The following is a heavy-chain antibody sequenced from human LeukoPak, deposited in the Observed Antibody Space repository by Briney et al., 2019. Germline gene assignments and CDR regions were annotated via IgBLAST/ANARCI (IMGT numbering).Heavy chain of an antibody. CDR2: IHYSGST. CDR3: ARGDSSGRRWGAFDI. D-gene: IGHD6-19*01. CDR1: GGSISSYY. V-gene: IGHV4-59*01. J-gene: IGHJ3*02. Sequence: KPSETLSLTCTVSGGSISSYYWSWIRQPPGKGLEWIGYIHYSGSTNYNPSLKSRVSISVDTSKNQFSLKLSSVTAADTAVYYCARGDSSGRRWGAFDIWGQGTMVTVSS.